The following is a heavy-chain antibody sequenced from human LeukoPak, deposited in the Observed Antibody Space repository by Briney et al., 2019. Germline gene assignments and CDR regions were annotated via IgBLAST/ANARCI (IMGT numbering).Heavy chain of an antibody. J-gene: IGHJ4*02. CDR3: APTAEAYTSWWKV. CDR1: GYKFTDDY. D-gene: IGHD3-16*01. CDR2: INPDSCFT. Sequence: ASVKVSCKASGYKFTDDYMHWVRQAPGQGLEFMGWINPDSCFTNYAQKFKGRVTMTRDTSISTAYLEVRSLTSDDTGVYYCAPTAEAYTSWWKVWGQGTLVTVSS. V-gene: IGHV1-2*02.